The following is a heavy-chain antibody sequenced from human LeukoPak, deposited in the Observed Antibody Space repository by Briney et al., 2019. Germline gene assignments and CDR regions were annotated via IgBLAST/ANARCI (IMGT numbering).Heavy chain of an antibody. CDR1: GFTFSSYA. D-gene: IGHD3-16*01. CDR3: ARNQQLGGHSYYYYGMDV. Sequence: GGSLRLSCAASGFTFSSYAMHWVRQAPGKGLEWVAVISYDGSNKYYADSVKGRFTISRDNSKNTLYLQMNSLRADDTAIYYCARNQQLGGHSYYYYGMDVWGQGITVTVSS. V-gene: IGHV3-30*04. CDR2: ISYDGSNK. J-gene: IGHJ6*02.